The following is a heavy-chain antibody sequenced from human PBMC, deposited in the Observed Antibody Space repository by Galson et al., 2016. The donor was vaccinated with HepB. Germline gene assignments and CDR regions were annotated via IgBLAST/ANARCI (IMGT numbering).Heavy chain of an antibody. V-gene: IGHV3-23*01. Sequence: SLRLSCAGSGFTFSSHPMNWVRQAPGKGLEWVSAISGSGGSTYYADSVKGRFTISRDNSKNTLYLQMNSLRAEDTAVYYCAKEGRDILTGYYNGDAFDIWGQGTLVTVAS. CDR1: GFTFSSHP. CDR2: ISGSGGST. CDR3: AKEGRDILTGYYNGDAFDI. J-gene: IGHJ4*02. D-gene: IGHD3-9*01.